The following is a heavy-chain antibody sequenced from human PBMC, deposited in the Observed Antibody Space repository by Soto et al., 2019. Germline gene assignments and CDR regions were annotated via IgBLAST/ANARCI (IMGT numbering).Heavy chain of an antibody. J-gene: IGHJ5*02. V-gene: IGHV3-21*01. D-gene: IGHD3-16*02. Sequence: EVPLVESGGGLVKPGGSLRLSCAASGFTFSSYSMNWVRQAPGKGLEWVSSISSSSSYIYYADSVKGRFTISRDNAKNSLYLQMNSLRAEDTAVYYCAREYRTRQDDWFDPWGQGTLVTVSS. CDR2: ISSSSSYI. CDR1: GFTFSSYS. CDR3: AREYRTRQDDWFDP.